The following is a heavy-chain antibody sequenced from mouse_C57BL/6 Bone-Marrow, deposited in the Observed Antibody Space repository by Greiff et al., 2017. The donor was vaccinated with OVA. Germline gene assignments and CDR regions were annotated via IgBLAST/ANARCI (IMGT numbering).Heavy chain of an antibody. D-gene: IGHD1-2*01. Sequence: EVKLVESGGGLVKPGGSLKLSCAASGFTFSSYTMSWVRQTPEKRLEWVATISGGGGNTYYTDSVKGRFTISRDNAKNTLYLQMSSLRSEDTALYDCARHGYYGYYYAMDYWGQGTSVTVSS. J-gene: IGHJ4*01. CDR3: ARHGYYGYYYAMDY. CDR2: ISGGGGNT. V-gene: IGHV5-9*01. CDR1: GFTFSSYT.